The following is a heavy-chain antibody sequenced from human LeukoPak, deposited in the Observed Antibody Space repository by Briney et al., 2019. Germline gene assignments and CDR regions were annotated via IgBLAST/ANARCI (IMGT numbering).Heavy chain of an antibody. D-gene: IGHD2-2*02. CDR3: AREGYCSSTSCYTLGDAFGI. CDR1: GFTVSSNY. CDR2: IYSGGST. V-gene: IGHV3-53*01. Sequence: PGGSLRLSCAASGFTVSSNYMSWVRQAPGKGLEWVSVIYSGGSTYYADSVKGRFTISRDNSKNTLYLQMNSLRAEDTAVYYCAREGYCSSTSCYTLGDAFGIWGQGTMVTVSS. J-gene: IGHJ3*02.